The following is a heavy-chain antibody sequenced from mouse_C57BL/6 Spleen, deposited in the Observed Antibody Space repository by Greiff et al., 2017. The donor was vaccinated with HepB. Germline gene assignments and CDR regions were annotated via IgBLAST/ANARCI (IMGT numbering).Heavy chain of an antibody. CDR2: IDPSDSYT. CDR3: ARGVYYGNNYYAMDY. Sequence: QVQLQQPGAELVMPGASVKLSCKASGYTFTSYWMHWVTQRPGQGLEWIGEIDPSDSYTNYNQKFKGKSTLTVDKSSSTAYMQLSSLTSEDSAVYYCARGVYYGNNYYAMDYWGQGTSVTVSS. CDR1: GYTFTSYW. D-gene: IGHD2-1*01. J-gene: IGHJ4*01. V-gene: IGHV1-69*01.